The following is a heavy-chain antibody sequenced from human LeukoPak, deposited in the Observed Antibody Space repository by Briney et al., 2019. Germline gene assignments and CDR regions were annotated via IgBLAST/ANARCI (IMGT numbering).Heavy chain of an antibody. J-gene: IGHJ4*02. CDR1: GYTFTDYY. D-gene: IGHD5/OR15-5a*01. CDR3: AREMSQVSTVDY. CDR2: INPNSGGT. V-gene: IGHV1-2*02. Sequence: GASVKVSCEASGYTFTDYYMHWVRQAPGQGLEWMGWINPNSGGTYYAQQFQDRVTMTRDTSINTAYMELSRLRSDDTAVFYCAREMSQVSTVDYWGQGTLVTVSS.